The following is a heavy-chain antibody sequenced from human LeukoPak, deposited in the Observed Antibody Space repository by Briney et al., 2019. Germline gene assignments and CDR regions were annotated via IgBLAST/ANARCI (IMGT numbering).Heavy chain of an antibody. J-gene: IGHJ6*04. CDR1: GFTFSSYW. CDR2: INSDGSST. D-gene: IGHD5-12*01. CDR3: ARERIDSGYNYYYYCMDV. V-gene: IGHV3-74*01. Sequence: GGSLRLSCAASGFTFSSYWMHWVRQAPGKGLVWVSRINSDGSSTSYADSVKGRFTISRDNAKNTLYLQMNSLRAEDTAVYYCARERIDSGYNYYYYCMDVWGKGTTVTVSS.